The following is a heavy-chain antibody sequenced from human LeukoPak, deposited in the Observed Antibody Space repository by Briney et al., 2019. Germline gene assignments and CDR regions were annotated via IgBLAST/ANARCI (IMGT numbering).Heavy chain of an antibody. CDR1: GFTISPDA. D-gene: IGHD2-15*01. V-gene: IGHV3-30*18. Sequence: GGSLRLSCAASGFTISPDAMQGLAQAPGKGLEWLAVTSYDGNNKYYTDSVKGRFTISSDNSKNTLYLQMNSLRAEDTAVYYCAKGVKARLLPSLKYWGLGTLVTVSS. CDR2: TSYDGNNK. J-gene: IGHJ4*02. CDR3: AKGVKARLLPSLKY.